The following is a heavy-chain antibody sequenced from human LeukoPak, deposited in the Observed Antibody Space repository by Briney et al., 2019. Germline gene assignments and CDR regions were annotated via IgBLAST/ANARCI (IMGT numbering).Heavy chain of an antibody. V-gene: IGHV1-2*04. D-gene: IGHD3-10*01. CDR1: GYTFTGYY. CDR3: AREAMVRGRYYYYGMDV. Sequence: ASVNVSCKASGYTFTGYYMHWVRQAPGQGLEWMGWINPNSGGTNYAQKFQGWVTMTRDTSISTAYMELSRLRSDDTAVYYCAREAMVRGRYYYYGMDVWGQGTTVTVSS. J-gene: IGHJ6*02. CDR2: INPNSGGT.